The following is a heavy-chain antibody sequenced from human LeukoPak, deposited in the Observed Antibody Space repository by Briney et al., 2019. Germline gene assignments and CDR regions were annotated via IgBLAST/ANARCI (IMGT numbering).Heavy chain of an antibody. V-gene: IGHV3-11*01. CDR3: ASGVAVAGYYFDY. D-gene: IGHD6-19*01. CDR1: GFTFSDYY. J-gene: IGHJ4*02. CDR2: ISSSGSTI. Sequence: GGSLRLSCAASGFTFSDYYMSWIRQAPGKELEWVSYISSSGSTIYYADSVKGRFTISRDNAKNSLYLQMNSLRAEDTAVYYCASGVAVAGYYFDYWGQGTLVTVSS.